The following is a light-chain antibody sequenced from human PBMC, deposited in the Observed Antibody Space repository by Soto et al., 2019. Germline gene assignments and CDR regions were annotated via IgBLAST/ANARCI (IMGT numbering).Light chain of an antibody. J-gene: IGLJ1*01. V-gene: IGLV1-40*01. CDR2: GNG. CDR3: QSYDSSLSGSEV. Sequence: QSVLTQPPSVSGAPGQRVTISRTGSSSNIGAGHDVHWYQQLPGTAPKLLIYGNGNRPSGVPERFSGSKSGTSASLAITGLQAEDEADDYCQSYDSSLSGSEVFGTGTKVTVL. CDR1: SSNIGAGHD.